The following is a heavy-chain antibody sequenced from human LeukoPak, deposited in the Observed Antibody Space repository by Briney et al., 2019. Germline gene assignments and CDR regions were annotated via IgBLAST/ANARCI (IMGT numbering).Heavy chain of an antibody. V-gene: IGHV4-39*07. CDR3: ARDRGTGGPYYYGSGSYYNYFDY. D-gene: IGHD3-10*01. CDR1: GGSTRSGRHH. CDR2: LDESGRP. J-gene: IGHJ4*02. Sequence: PSETLSLTCSVSGGSTRSGRHHWAWVRQPPGKGLEFIGSLDESGRPYYNVPLKSRVTISEDSSGKQFSLNLSSVTAADTAVYYCARDRGTGGPYYYGSGSYYNYFDYWGQGTLVTVSS.